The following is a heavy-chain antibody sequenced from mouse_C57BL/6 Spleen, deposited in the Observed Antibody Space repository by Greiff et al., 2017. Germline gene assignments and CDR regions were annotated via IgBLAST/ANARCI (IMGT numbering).Heavy chain of an antibody. Sequence: DVMLVESGGGLVKPGGSLKLSCAASGFTFSDYGMHWVRQAPEKGLEWVAYISSDSSTIYYADTVKGRFTISRDNAKNTLFLQMPRLKSEDTAMYYCARRRQSYGSSYAMDYWGQGTSVTVSS. CDR3: ARRRQSYGSSYAMDY. D-gene: IGHD1-1*01. CDR1: GFTFSDYG. CDR2: ISSDSSTI. J-gene: IGHJ4*01. V-gene: IGHV5-17*01.